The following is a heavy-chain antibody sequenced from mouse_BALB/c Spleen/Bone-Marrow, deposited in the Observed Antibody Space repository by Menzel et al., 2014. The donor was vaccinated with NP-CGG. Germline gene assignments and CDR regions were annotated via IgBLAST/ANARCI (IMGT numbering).Heavy chain of an antibody. J-gene: IGHJ2*01. Sequence: VQLQQSGAALVKPGTSVKLSCKASGYTFTSYYIYWVKQRPGQGLKWIGEINPSNGGTNFNENVKSKATLTVDKSSSTAYMQLSSLTSEDSAVYYCTRLSLLRGYFDYWGQGTTLTVSS. CDR3: TRLSLLRGYFDY. CDR2: INPSNGGT. V-gene: IGHV1S81*02. CDR1: GYTFTSYY. D-gene: IGHD1-2*01.